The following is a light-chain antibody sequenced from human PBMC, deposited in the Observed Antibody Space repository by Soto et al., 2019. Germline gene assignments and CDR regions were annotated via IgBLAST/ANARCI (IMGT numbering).Light chain of an antibody. J-gene: IGKJ1*01. CDR1: ESITYW. V-gene: IGKV1-5*01. CDR3: QQYNSYSGT. Sequence: IQMTQSPSTLSASVGDTVTITCRASESITYWLAWYQHKPGKAPKLLIYGASSLESGVPSRFSGSGSGTDFTLTISSLQPDDFATYYCQQYNSYSGTFGQGTKVDIK. CDR2: GAS.